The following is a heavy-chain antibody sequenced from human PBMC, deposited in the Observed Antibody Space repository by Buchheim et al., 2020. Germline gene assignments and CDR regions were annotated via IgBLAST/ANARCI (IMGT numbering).Heavy chain of an antibody. V-gene: IGHV3-13*04. CDR1: GFTFSSYD. CDR3: ARDPSGRGMDV. J-gene: IGHJ6*02. Sequence: EVQLVESGGGLVQPGGSLRLSCAASGFTFSSYDMQWVRQVSGKGLEWVSAVGMAGVTHYSGSVRGRFTISRENAKNSVYLQMNNLRAGDTAVYYCARDPSGRGMDVWGQGTT. CDR2: VGMAGVT.